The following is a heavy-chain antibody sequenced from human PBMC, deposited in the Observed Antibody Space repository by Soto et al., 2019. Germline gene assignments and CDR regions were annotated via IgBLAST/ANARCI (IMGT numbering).Heavy chain of an antibody. J-gene: IGHJ4*02. V-gene: IGHV4-39*01. CDR1: GGSISSSSYY. Sequence: QLQLQESGPGLVKPSETLSLTCTVSGGSISSSSYYWGWIRQPPGKGLEWIGSIYYSGSTYYNPSLKSRVTISVDTSKNQFSLKLSSVTAADTAVYYCASEGSYDFWSGYSKNFDYWGQGTLVTVSS. CDR3: ASEGSYDFWSGYSKNFDY. CDR2: IYYSGST. D-gene: IGHD3-3*01.